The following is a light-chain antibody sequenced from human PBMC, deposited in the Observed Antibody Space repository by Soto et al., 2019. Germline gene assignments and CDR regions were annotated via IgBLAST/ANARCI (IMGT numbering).Light chain of an antibody. J-gene: IGKJ3*01. V-gene: IGKV1-5*03. CDR1: QIINTW. CDR2: RAS. Sequence: DIQMTQXPSSLSASVGDRVTITCRASQIINTWLAWYQQKPGKAPKLVIYRASNLVNGVPSRFSGSGSGTEFTLTTSSLQPDDFSIYYCQQYETYSGTFGPGTKVDL. CDR3: QQYETYSGT.